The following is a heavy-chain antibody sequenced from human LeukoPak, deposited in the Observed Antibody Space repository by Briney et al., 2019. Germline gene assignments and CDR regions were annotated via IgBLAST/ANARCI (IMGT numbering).Heavy chain of an antibody. Sequence: ASVKVSCKASGYTFTSYYMYWVRQAPGQGLEWMGIINPSGGSTSYAQKFQGRVTMTRDTSTSTVYMELSSLRSEDTAVYYCAGDSSGYYLGYWGQGTLVTVSS. V-gene: IGHV1-46*01. CDR1: GYTFTSYY. J-gene: IGHJ4*02. CDR3: AGDSSGYYLGY. D-gene: IGHD3-22*01. CDR2: INPSGGST.